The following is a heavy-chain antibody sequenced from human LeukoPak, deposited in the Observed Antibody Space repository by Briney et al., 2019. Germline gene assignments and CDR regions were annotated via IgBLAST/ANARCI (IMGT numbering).Heavy chain of an antibody. V-gene: IGHV1-2*02. D-gene: IGHD3-3*01. CDR2: INPNSGGT. CDR1: GGTFSSYT. J-gene: IGHJ5*02. Sequence: ASVKVSCKASGGTFSSYTISWVRQAPGQGLEWMGWINPNSGGTNYAQKFQGRVTMTRDTSISTAYMELSRLRSDDTAVYYCARDREGYDFWSGYWFDPWGQGTLVTVSS. CDR3: ARDREGYDFWSGYWFDP.